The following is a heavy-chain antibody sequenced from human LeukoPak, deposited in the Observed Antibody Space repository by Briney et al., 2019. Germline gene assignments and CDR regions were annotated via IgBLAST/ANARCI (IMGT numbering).Heavy chain of an antibody. CDR3: ARGLGDTAMVMERYYFDY. CDR1: GGSFSGYY. V-gene: IGHV4-34*01. D-gene: IGHD5-18*01. CDR2: INHSGST. Sequence: SETLSLTCAVYGGSFSGYYWSWIRQPPGKGLEWIGEINHSGSTSYNPSLKSRVTISVDTSKNQFSLKLSSVTAADTAVYYCARGLGDTAMVMERYYFDYWGQGTLVTVSS. J-gene: IGHJ4*02.